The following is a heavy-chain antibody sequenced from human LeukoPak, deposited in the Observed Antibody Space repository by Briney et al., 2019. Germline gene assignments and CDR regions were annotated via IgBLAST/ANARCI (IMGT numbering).Heavy chain of an antibody. Sequence: ASVKVSCKASGYTFTGYYMHWVRQAPGQGLEWMGWINPNSGGTYYAQKFQGRVTMTRDTSISTAYMELSRLRSDDTAVYYCARDGLRFLEWLSPPNWFDPWGQGTLVTVSS. J-gene: IGHJ5*02. V-gene: IGHV1-2*02. CDR3: ARDGLRFLEWLSPPNWFDP. D-gene: IGHD3-3*01. CDR1: GYTFTGYY. CDR2: INPNSGGT.